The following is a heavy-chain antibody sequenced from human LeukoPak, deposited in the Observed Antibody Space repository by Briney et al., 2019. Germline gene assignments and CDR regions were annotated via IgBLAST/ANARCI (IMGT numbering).Heavy chain of an antibody. Sequence: ASVKVSCKVSGYTLTELSMHWVRQAPGKGLEWMGGFDPEDGEIIYAQKFQGRVTMTEDTSTDTAYMELSSLRSEDTAVYYCATDTRFCGDSRVFDYWGQGTLVTVSS. J-gene: IGHJ4*02. CDR1: GYTLTELS. CDR3: ATDTRFCGDSRVFDY. D-gene: IGHD4-17*01. CDR2: FDPEDGEI. V-gene: IGHV1-24*01.